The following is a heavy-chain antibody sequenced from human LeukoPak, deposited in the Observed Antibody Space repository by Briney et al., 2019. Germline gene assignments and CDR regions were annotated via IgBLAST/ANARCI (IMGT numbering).Heavy chain of an antibody. D-gene: IGHD1/OR15-1a*01. Sequence: GSGPTLVNPTQTLTLTCTFSGFSLSTSGVGVGWIRQPPGKALEWLAVIYWDNDKRYSPSLKSRLTIAKDTSNNNVVLIMTNMDPADTATYYCAHRRPGKINAWDNSYFDNWAPGTLVTVSS. J-gene: IGHJ4*02. CDR3: AHRRPGKINAWDNSYFDN. CDR1: GFSLSTSGVG. CDR2: IYWDNDK. V-gene: IGHV2-5*02.